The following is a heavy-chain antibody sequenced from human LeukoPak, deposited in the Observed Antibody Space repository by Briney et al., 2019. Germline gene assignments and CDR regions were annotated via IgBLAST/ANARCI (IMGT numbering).Heavy chain of an antibody. CDR2: IFHSGST. Sequence: SETLSLTCNVSGDSMSSGIYYWSWIRQPRGKGLEWIGYIFHSGSTNYNPSLKSRVAMSLDMSKNRFSVTLTSVTAADTAVYYCARVQVSRDWKYCSSTSCSGTLNWFDPWGQGTLVTVSS. CDR3: ARVQVSRDWKYCSSTSCSGTLNWFDP. V-gene: IGHV4-61*01. CDR1: GDSMSSGIYY. D-gene: IGHD2-2*01. J-gene: IGHJ5*02.